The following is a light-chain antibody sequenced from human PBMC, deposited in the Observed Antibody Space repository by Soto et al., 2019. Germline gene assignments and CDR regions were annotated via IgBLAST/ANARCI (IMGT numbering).Light chain of an antibody. CDR3: QQGNSFPRT. J-gene: IGKJ1*01. V-gene: IGKV1-12*01. CDR1: QGISTW. CDR2: GAS. Sequence: DLQMTQSPSSVSASVGDRVTITCRASQGISTWLAWYQQRPGNAPKLLIYGASSLQRGVPSRFSGSGSVTDFTLTISILQPEDFATYYCQQGNSFPRTFGQGTKVELK.